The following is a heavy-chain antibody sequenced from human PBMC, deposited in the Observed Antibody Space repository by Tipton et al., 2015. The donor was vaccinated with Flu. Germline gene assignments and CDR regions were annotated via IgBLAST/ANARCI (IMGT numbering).Heavy chain of an antibody. J-gene: IGHJ4*02. D-gene: IGHD1-26*01. Sequence: TLSLTCAVSGYSISSGYYWGWIRQPPGQGLEWIGSIYHSGSTYYNPSLKSRVTISVDTSENQFPLKLSSVTAADTAVYYCARQLSVGATSGFDYWGQGTLVTVSS. V-gene: IGHV4-38-2*01. CDR1: GYSISSGYY. CDR3: ARQLSVGATSGFDY. CDR2: IYHSGST.